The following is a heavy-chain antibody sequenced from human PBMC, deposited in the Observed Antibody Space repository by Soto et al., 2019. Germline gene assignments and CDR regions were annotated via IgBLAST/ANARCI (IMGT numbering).Heavy chain of an antibody. CDR2: IIPIFGTA. V-gene: IGHV1-69*06. CDR3: ARDPGWNRNSPNWFDP. D-gene: IGHD1-1*01. CDR1: GGTFSSYA. J-gene: IGHJ5*02. Sequence: SVKVSCKASGGTFSSYAISWVRQAPGQGLEWMGGIIPIFGTANYAQKFQGRVTITADKSTSTAYMELSSLRSEDTAVYYCARDPGWNRNSPNWFDPWGQGTLVTVSS.